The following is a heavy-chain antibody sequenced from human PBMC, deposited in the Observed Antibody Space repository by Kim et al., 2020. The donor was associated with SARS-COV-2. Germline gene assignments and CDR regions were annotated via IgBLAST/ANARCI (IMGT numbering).Heavy chain of an antibody. CDR3: ARHLVVVVAATRGSREWYYGMDV. D-gene: IGHD2-15*01. Sequence: GESLKISCKGSGYSFTSYWIGWVRQMPGKGLEWMGIIYPGDSDTRYSPSFQGQVTISADKSISTAYLQWSSLKASDTAMYYCARHLVVVVAATRGSREWYYGMDVWGQGTTVTVSS. J-gene: IGHJ6*02. V-gene: IGHV5-51*01. CDR1: GYSFTSYW. CDR2: IYPGDSDT.